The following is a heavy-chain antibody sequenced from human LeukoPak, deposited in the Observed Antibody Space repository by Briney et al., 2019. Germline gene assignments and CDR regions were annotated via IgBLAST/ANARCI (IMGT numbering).Heavy chain of an antibody. V-gene: IGHV1-2*02. D-gene: IGHD3-10*01. Sequence: ASVKVSCKASGYTFTGYYMHWVRQAPGQELEWMGWINPNSGGTNYAQKFQGRVTMTRDTSISTAYMELSRLRSDDTAVYYSARDGGSVGGSDGMDVWGQGTTVTVSS. CDR1: GYTFTGYY. CDR3: ARDGGSVGGSDGMDV. J-gene: IGHJ6*02. CDR2: INPNSGGT.